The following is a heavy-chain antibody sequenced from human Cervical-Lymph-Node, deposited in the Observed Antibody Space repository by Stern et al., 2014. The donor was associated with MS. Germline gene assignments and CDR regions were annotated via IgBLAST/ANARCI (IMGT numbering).Heavy chain of an antibody. CDR2: IIPVLGTP. CDR3: ARDLGLGPSAY. CDR1: EGTFSNSG. D-gene: IGHD1-26*01. J-gene: IGHJ4*02. Sequence: VQLVESGAEVRKPGSSVKVSCKASEGTFSNSGISWVRQARGQGLEWMGGIIPVLGTPIYAQKFQGRVTMSADKSTTTAFMELRSLTSEDTGIYYWARDLGLGPSAYWGQGSLVTVSS. V-gene: IGHV1-69*06.